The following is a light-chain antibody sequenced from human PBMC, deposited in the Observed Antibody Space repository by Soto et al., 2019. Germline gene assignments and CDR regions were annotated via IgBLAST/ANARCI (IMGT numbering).Light chain of an antibody. V-gene: IGKV3-20*01. CDR1: QSVSANY. CDR3: HHYGSSPFT. J-gene: IGKJ3*01. CDR2: GAS. Sequence: EVVLTQSPATLSLSPGERATLSCRADQSVSANYLAWYQQKPGQAPRLLIYGASSRATGIPDRFSGSGSGTDFPLTISRLEPEDFAVFYCHHYGSSPFTFGPGTNVDIK.